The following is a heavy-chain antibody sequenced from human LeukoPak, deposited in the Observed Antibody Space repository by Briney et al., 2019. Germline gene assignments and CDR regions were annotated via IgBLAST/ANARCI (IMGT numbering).Heavy chain of an antibody. Sequence: SQTLSLTCTVSGGSISSGSYSWSWIRQPAGKGLEWIGRIYTSGSTNYNPSLKSRVTISVDTSKNQFSLKLSSVTAADTAVYYCAGSLTYYYDSSGHNYWGQGTLVTVSS. CDR3: AGSLTYYYDSSGHNY. CDR1: GGSISSGSYS. CDR2: IYTSGST. J-gene: IGHJ4*02. D-gene: IGHD3-22*01. V-gene: IGHV4-61*02.